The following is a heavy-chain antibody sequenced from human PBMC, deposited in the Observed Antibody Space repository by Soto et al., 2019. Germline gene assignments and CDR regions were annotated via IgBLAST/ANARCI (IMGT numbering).Heavy chain of an antibody. Sequence: PSETLSLTCTVSGGSISSYYWSWIRQPPGKGLEWIGYIYYSGSTNYNPSLKSRVTISVDTSKNQFSLKLSSVTAADTAVYYCARDLWYYYGSGSYYNWFDPWGQGTLVTVSS. CDR1: GGSISSYY. J-gene: IGHJ5*02. D-gene: IGHD3-10*01. CDR3: ARDLWYYYGSGSYYNWFDP. V-gene: IGHV4-59*01. CDR2: IYYSGST.